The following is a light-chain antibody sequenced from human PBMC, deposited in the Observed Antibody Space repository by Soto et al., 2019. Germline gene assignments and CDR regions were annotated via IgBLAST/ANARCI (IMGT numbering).Light chain of an antibody. CDR2: DAS. V-gene: IGKV3D-15*01. CDR3: QQYNKWPAEIT. J-gene: IGKJ5*01. CDR1: QSVSSY. Sequence: EIVLTQSPATMSLPGGQRAPLSCKALQSVSSYLAWYQQKPGQAPRLLIYDASNRATGIPARFSGSGSGTEFTLTISSLQSEDSGVYYCQQYNKWPAEITFGQGTRLAIK.